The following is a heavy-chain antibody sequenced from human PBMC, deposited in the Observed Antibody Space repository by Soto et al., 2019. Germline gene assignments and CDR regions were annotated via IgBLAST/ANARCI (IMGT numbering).Heavy chain of an antibody. CDR1: GGSISSGGYY. D-gene: IGHD3-3*01. CDR3: ARDRGGDTIFGVVPPDGMDV. V-gene: IGHV4-31*03. J-gene: IGHJ6*02. Sequence: PSETLSLTCTVSGGSISSGGYYWSWIRQHPGKGLEWIGYIYYSESTYYNPSLKSRVTISVDTSKNQFSLKLSSVTAADTAVYYCARDRGGDTIFGVVPPDGMDVWGQGTTVTVSS. CDR2: IYYSEST.